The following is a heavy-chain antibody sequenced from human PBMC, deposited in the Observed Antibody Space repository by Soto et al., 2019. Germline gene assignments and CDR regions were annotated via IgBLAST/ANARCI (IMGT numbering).Heavy chain of an antibody. CDR3: ARAGVYYDYIWGSYRDYAFDI. Sequence: EVQLVESGGGLVQPGGSLRLSCSASGFTFSSYDMHWVRQATGKGREWVSAIGTAGDTYYPGSVKGRFTISRENAKITLYLQMNSLRAGDTAVYYCARAGVYYDYIWGSYRDYAFDIWGQGTMVTVSS. D-gene: IGHD3-16*02. CDR1: GFTFSSYD. J-gene: IGHJ3*02. CDR2: IGTAGDT. V-gene: IGHV3-13*01.